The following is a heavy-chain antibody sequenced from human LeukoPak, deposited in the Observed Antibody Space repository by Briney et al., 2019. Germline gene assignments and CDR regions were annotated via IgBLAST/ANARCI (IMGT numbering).Heavy chain of an antibody. J-gene: IGHJ5*02. Sequence: GGSLRLSCAASGFTFSSYEMNWVRQAPGKGLEWVSAISGSGGSTYYADSVKGRFTISRDNSKNTLYLQMNSLRAEDTAVYYCAKGGATVTTRDWFDPWGQGTLVTVSS. CDR3: AKGGATVTTRDWFDP. V-gene: IGHV3-23*01. CDR1: GFTFSSYE. D-gene: IGHD4-17*01. CDR2: ISGSGGST.